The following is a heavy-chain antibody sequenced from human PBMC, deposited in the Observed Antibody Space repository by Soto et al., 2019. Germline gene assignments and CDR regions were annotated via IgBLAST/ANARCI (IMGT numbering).Heavy chain of an antibody. CDR2: IIPIFGTA. J-gene: IGHJ4*02. D-gene: IGHD3-3*01. V-gene: IGHV1-69*01. CDR1: GGTFSSYA. CDR3: AREGGLFLEGYFDY. Sequence: QVQLVQSGAEVKKPGSSVKVSCKASGGTFSSYAISWVRQAPGQGPEWMGGIIPIFGTANYAQKFQGRVTITADESTSTAYMELSSLRSEDTAVYYCAREGGLFLEGYFDYWGQGTLVTVSS.